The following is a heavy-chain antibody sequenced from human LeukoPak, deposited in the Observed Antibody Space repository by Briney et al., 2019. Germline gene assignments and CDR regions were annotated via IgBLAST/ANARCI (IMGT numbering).Heavy chain of an antibody. V-gene: IGHV3-48*03. D-gene: IGHD6-19*01. CDR2: ISSGSTI. J-gene: IGHJ4*02. CDR3: ARESIAVAGAPFDY. Sequence: PGGSLRLSCVASGFTFSSYEMNWVRQAPGKGLEWVSYISSGSTIYDADSVKGRFTISRDNAKISLYLQMNSLRAEDTAVYYCARESIAVAGAPFDYWGQGTLVTVSS. CDR1: GFTFSSYE.